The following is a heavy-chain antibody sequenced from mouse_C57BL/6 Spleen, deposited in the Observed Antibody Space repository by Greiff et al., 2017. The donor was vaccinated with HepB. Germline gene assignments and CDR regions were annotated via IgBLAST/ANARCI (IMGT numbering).Heavy chain of an antibody. Sequence: QVQLQQSGAELVMPGASVKLSCKASGYTFTSYWMHWVKQRPGQGLEWIGEIDPSDSYTNYNQKFKGKSTLTVDKSSSTAYMQLSSLTSEDSAVYYCACDGSWFAYWGQGTLVTVSA. V-gene: IGHV1-69*01. J-gene: IGHJ3*01. CDR1: GYTFTSYW. D-gene: IGHD2-3*01. CDR2: IDPSDSYT. CDR3: ACDGSWFAY.